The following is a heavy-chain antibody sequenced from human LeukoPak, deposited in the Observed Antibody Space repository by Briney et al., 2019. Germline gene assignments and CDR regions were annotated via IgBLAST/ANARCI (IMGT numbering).Heavy chain of an antibody. CDR1: GGTFSSYA. V-gene: IGHV1-69*04. Sequence: SVKVSCKASGGTFSSYAISWVRQAPGQGLEWMGRIIPILGIANYAQKFQGRVTITADKSTSTAYMELSSLRSEDTAVCYCAREATIKVWFDPWGQGTLVTVSS. CDR3: AREATIKVWFDP. CDR2: IIPILGIA. D-gene: IGHD5-12*01. J-gene: IGHJ5*02.